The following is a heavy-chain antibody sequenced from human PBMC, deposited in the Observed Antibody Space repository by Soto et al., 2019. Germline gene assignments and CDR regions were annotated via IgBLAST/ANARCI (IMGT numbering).Heavy chain of an antibody. CDR2: IIPIFGTA. J-gene: IGHJ6*02. Sequence: QVQLVQSGAEVKKPGSSVKVSCKASGGTFSSYAISWVRQAPGQGLEWMGGIIPIFGTANYAQKFQGRVTITADESTSTAYMELSSLRSEDTAVYYCAKIGSSGDYYTGDYYYGMDFWGQGTTVTVSS. V-gene: IGHV1-69*01. CDR1: GGTFSSYA. CDR3: AKIGSSGDYYTGDYYYGMDF. D-gene: IGHD3-22*01.